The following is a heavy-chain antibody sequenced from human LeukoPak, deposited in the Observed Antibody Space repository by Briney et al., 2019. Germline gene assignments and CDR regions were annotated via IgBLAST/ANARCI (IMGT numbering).Heavy chain of an antibody. Sequence: PSQTLSLTCTVSGGSISSGSYYWSWIRQPAGKGLEWIGRIYTSGSTSYNPSLKSRVTISVDTSKNQFSLKLSSVTAADTALYYCAREIHYDSSGQRSLHAFDIWGQGTMVTVSS. D-gene: IGHD3-22*01. J-gene: IGHJ3*02. V-gene: IGHV4-61*02. CDR1: GGSISSGSYY. CDR3: AREIHYDSSGQRSLHAFDI. CDR2: IYTSGST.